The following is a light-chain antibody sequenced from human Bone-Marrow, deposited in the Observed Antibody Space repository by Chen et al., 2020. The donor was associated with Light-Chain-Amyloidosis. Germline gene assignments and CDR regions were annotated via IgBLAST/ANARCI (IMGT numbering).Light chain of an antibody. Sequence: SYVLTQPPSVSVASGQTARITCGGNNIGSKRVYWYQQTPGQAPVLVVYDDSDRPSGIPERFSGSDSGNTATLTISRVEAGDEDDYYCQVWDSSSDHWVFGGGTKLTVL. V-gene: IGLV3-21*02. CDR1: NIGSKR. CDR2: DDS. CDR3: QVWDSSSDHWV. J-gene: IGLJ3*02.